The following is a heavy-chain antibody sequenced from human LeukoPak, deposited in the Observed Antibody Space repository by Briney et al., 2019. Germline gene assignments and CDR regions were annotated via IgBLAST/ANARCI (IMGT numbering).Heavy chain of an antibody. CDR3: AKGGQGVVPAATAY. D-gene: IGHD2-2*01. CDR2: ISGSGGST. V-gene: IGHV3-23*01. Sequence: GGSLRLSCAAAGFTFSSYAMSWVRQAPGKGLEWVSAISGSGGSTYYADSVKGRFTISRDNSKNTLYLQMNSLRAEDTAVYYCAKGGQGVVPAATAYCGQGTLVTVSS. J-gene: IGHJ4*02. CDR1: GFTFSSYA.